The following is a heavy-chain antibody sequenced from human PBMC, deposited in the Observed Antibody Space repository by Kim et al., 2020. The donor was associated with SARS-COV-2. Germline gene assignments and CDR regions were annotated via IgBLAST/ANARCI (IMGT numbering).Heavy chain of an antibody. J-gene: IGHJ4*02. CDR2: IKSKTDGGTT. CDR3: TTSYENYYDSSGYYYDY. Sequence: GGSLRLSCAASGFTFSNAWMSWVRQAPGKGLEWVGRIKSKTDGGTTDYAAPVKGRFTISRDDSKNTLYLQMNSLKTEDTAVYYCTTSYENYYDSSGYYYDYWGQGTLVTVSS. CDR1: GFTFSNAW. D-gene: IGHD3-22*01. V-gene: IGHV3-15*01.